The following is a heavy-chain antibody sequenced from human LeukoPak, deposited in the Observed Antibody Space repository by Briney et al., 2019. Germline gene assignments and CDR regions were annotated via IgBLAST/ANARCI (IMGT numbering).Heavy chain of an antibody. CDR3: ARVGATDAFDI. CDR2: IKQDGSEK. J-gene: IGHJ3*02. V-gene: IGHV3-7*04. D-gene: IGHD1-26*01. CDR1: GFTFSSYS. Sequence: GGSLRLSCAASGFTFSSYSMNWVRQAPGKGLEWVANIKQDGSEKYYVDSVKGRFTISRDNAKNSLYLQMNSLRAEDTAVYYCARVGATDAFDIWGQGTMVTVSS.